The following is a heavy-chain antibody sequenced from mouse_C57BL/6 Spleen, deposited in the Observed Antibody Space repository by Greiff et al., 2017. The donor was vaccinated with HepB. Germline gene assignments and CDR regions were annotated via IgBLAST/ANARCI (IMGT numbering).Heavy chain of an antibody. V-gene: IGHV1-52*01. CDR1: GYTFTSYW. J-gene: IGHJ2*01. CDR3: ARITTVVATGYFDY. Sequence: VQLQQPGAELVRPGSSVKLSCKASGYTFTSYWMHWVKQRPIQGLEWIGNIDPSDSETHYNQKFKDKATLTVDKSSSTAYMQLISLTSEDSAVYYCARITTVVATGYFDYWGQGTTLTVSS. D-gene: IGHD1-1*01. CDR2: IDPSDSET.